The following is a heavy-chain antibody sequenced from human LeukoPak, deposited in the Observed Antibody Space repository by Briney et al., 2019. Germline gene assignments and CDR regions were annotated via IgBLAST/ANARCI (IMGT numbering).Heavy chain of an antibody. D-gene: IGHD5-24*01. CDR1: GGTFSSYA. V-gene: IGHV1-69*19. CDR3: ARQTDGYNRGWFDP. Sequence: ASVKVSCKASGGTFSSYAISWVRQAPGQGLEWMGGIIPIFGTANYAQTFQGRVTITADESTSTAYMELSSLRAEDTAVYYCARQTDGYNRGWFDPWGQGTLVTVSS. J-gene: IGHJ5*02. CDR2: IIPIFGTA.